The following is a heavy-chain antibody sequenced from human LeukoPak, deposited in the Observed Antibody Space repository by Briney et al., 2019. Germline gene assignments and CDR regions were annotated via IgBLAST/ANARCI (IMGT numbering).Heavy chain of an antibody. J-gene: IGHJ3*02. Sequence: KPGGSLRLSCAASGFTFSNAWMSWVRQAPGKGLEWVGRTKSKTDGGTTDYAAPVKGRFTISRDDSKNTLYLQMNSLKTEDTAVYYCTIGYYYGSGSYPFIWGQGTMVTVSS. D-gene: IGHD3-10*01. V-gene: IGHV3-15*01. CDR1: GFTFSNAW. CDR2: TKSKTDGGTT. CDR3: TIGYYYGSGSYPFI.